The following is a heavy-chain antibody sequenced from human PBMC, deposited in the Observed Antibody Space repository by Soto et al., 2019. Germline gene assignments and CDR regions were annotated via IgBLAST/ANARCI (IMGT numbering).Heavy chain of an antibody. J-gene: IGHJ4*02. V-gene: IGHV4-31*03. CDR1: GDAIYIGGYY. CDR2: IYHTGKT. Sequence: PSETLSLTCTVSGDAIYIGGYYWTWIRQHPGKGLEWIGYIYHTGKTYYNPSLESRVTMSVDTSKNQFSLKLSSVTAADTAVYYCARWGYGSGSYPHFDYWSQGTLVTVSS. CDR3: ARWGYGSGSYPHFDY. D-gene: IGHD3-10*01.